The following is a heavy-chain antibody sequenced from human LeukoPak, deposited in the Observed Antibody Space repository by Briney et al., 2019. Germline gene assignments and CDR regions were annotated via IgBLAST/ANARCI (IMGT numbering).Heavy chain of an antibody. CDR3: AKELDTMFFDY. CDR2: AGWAGGTT. Sequence: GGSLRLSCATSGFTFDRYTIHWVRQAPGKGLEWVSLAGWAGGTTYYSDSARGRFTISRDSGKNSVYLQMNSLTTDDTAFYFCAKELDTMFFDYWGQGALVTVSS. D-gene: IGHD3-10*02. CDR1: GFTFDRYT. J-gene: IGHJ4*02. V-gene: IGHV3-43*01.